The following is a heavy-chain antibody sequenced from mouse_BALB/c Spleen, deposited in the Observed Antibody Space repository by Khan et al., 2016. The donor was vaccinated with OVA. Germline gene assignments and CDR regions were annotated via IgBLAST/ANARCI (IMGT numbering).Heavy chain of an antibody. V-gene: IGHV1-87*01. J-gene: IGHJ2*01. D-gene: IGHD2-14*01. CDR3: ASYRYDYFDY. CDR2: IYPGDGDT. CDR1: GYTFTSYW. Sequence: QVQLKESGAELARPGASVKLSCKSSGYTFTSYWMQWVKQRPGQGLEWIGAIYPGDGDTSYTQKFKGKATLTADKSSNTAYMQLSSLASEDSAVYYCASYRYDYFDYWGQGTTLTVAS.